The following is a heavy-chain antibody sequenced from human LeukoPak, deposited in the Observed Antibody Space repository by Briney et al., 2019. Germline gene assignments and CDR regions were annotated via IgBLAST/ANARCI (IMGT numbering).Heavy chain of an antibody. CDR1: GGSISSGSYY. D-gene: IGHD3-10*01. CDR2: IYTSGST. Sequence: PSQTLSLTCTFSGGSISSGSYYWSWIRQPAGKGLEWIGRIYTSGSTNYNPSLKSRVTISVDTSKNQFSLKLSSVTAADTAVYYCARGYYYGSGSYLDYWGQGTLVTVSS. CDR3: ARGYYYGSGSYLDY. V-gene: IGHV4-61*02. J-gene: IGHJ4*02.